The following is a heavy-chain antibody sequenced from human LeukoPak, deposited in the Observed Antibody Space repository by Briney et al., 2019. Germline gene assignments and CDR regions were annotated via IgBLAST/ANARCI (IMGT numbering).Heavy chain of an antibody. CDR3: AREFCSGGGCYYYGMDV. CDR1: GYTFISYG. Sequence: GASVKVSCKASGYTFISYGISWVRHALGQGLEWMGWISGYNGNTNYAQKFQGRVTMTTDTSTSTAYLELRRLRSDDTAIYYCAREFCSGGGCYYYGMDVWGQGTTVTVS. V-gene: IGHV1-18*01. J-gene: IGHJ6*02. CDR2: ISGYNGNT. D-gene: IGHD2-15*01.